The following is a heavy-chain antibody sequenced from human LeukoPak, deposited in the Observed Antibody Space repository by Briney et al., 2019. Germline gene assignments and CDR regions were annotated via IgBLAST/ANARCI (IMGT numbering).Heavy chain of an antibody. CDR2: IRYDGSSK. Sequence: PGGSLRLSCAASGFTFNSYGMHWVRQAPGKGLEWVAFIRYDGSSKYYADSVKGRFTISRDDSKNTLYLQMNSLRAEDTAVYYCARGVYCVRGSFSAFDYWARATLVTFS. D-gene: IGHD3-10*02. CDR1: GFTFNSYG. J-gene: IGHJ4*02. CDR3: ARGVYCVRGSFSAFDY. V-gene: IGHV3-30*02.